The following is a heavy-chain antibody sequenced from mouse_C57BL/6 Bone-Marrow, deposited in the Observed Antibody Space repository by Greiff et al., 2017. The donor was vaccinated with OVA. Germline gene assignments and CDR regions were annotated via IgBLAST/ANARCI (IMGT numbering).Heavy chain of an antibody. D-gene: IGHD2-4*01. Sequence: VQLQQSGPELVKPGASVKISCKASGYSFTDYNMNWVQQSTGKSLEWIGLINPNYGTTSYTHKFKGKATFTVDHSSSTAYMQLNSLTSEDSAVYYCAREEYDYGWYFDVWGTGTTVTVSA. CDR2: INPNYGTT. V-gene: IGHV1-39*01. J-gene: IGHJ1*03. CDR3: AREEYDYGWYFDV. CDR1: GYSFTDYN.